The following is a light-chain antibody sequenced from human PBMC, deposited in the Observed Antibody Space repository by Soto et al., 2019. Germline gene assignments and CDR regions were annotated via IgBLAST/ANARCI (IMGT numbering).Light chain of an antibody. J-gene: IGKJ1*01. CDR3: QQYFRPWT. CDR1: QSVLYSSNNKNY. V-gene: IGKV4-1*01. CDR2: WAS. Sequence: DIVMTQSPDSLAVSLGERATINCKSSQSVLYSSNNKNYLAWYQQKPGQPPKLLIYWASTRESGVPDRFSGSGSRKDFTLTISSLPAEDVAVYYCQQYFRPWTFGQGTKVEIK.